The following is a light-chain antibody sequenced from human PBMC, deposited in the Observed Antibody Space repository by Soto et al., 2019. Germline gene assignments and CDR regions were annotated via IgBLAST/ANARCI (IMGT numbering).Light chain of an antibody. CDR3: QQYNDYSWT. CDR1: QNINTW. V-gene: IGKV1-5*03. CDR2: KAS. Sequence: DIQMTQSPSTLSASVGDRVTITCRASQNINTWLAWYQQKPGKAPKLLIYKASTLEGGVPSRFSGSGSGTDFTLTISSLQPDDFSTYYCQQYNDYSWTVGQGTKVEI. J-gene: IGKJ1*01.